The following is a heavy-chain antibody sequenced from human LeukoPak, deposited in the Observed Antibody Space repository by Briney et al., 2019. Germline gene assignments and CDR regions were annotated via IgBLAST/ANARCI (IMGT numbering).Heavy chain of an antibody. CDR1: GGIFSSYA. D-gene: IGHD3-22*01. J-gene: IGHJ4*02. CDR3: ARDPRGEVVISYYFDY. Sequence: ASVKVSCKAYGGIFSSYAINWVRQAPGQGLEWMGGIIPIFGTPTYAQKFQGRVTITADESTSTAFMELTSLGSEDTAVYYCARDPRGEVVISYYFDYWGQGTLVTVSS. V-gene: IGHV1-69*13. CDR2: IIPIFGTP.